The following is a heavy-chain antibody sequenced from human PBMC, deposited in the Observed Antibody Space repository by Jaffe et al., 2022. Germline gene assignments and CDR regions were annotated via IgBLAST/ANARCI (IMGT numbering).Heavy chain of an antibody. CDR2: MNPNSGNT. J-gene: IGHJ6*03. Sequence: QVQLVQSGAEVKKPGASVKVSCKASGYTFTSYDINWVRQATGQGLEWMGWMNPNSGNTGYAQKFQGRVTMTRNTSISTAYMELSSLRSEDTAVYYCARGPNYYGSRRPYYYYYYYMDVWGKGTTVTVSS. CDR3: ARGPNYYGSRRPYYYYYYYMDV. CDR1: GYTFTSYD. D-gene: IGHD3-10*01. V-gene: IGHV1-8*01.